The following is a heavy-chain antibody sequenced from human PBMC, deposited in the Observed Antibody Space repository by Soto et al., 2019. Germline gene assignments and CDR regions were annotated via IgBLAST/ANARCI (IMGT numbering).Heavy chain of an antibody. Sequence: GGSLRLSCAASGFTFSDYYMSWIRQAPGKGLEWVSYISSSGSTIYYADSVKGRFTISRDNAKNSLYLQMNSLRAEDTAVYYCAGDYGDYDIKAVISYWGQGTLVTVSS. CDR3: AGDYGDYDIKAVISY. CDR1: GFTFSDYY. J-gene: IGHJ4*02. CDR2: ISSSGSTI. V-gene: IGHV3-11*01. D-gene: IGHD4-17*01.